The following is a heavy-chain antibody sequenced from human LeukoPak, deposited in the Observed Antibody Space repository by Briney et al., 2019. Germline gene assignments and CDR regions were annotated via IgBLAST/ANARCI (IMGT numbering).Heavy chain of an antibody. CDR2: ISESGT. V-gene: IGHV3-23*01. D-gene: IGHD1-26*01. CDR3: AKEDFSGSLLTLDH. CDR1: GFTFSSYG. J-gene: IGHJ4*02. Sequence: PGGSLRLSCAASGFTFSSYGMHWVRQAPVKGLEWVSAISESGTYYADSVRGRFTISRDNSKNTLYLQMNSLRAEDTAVYYCAKEDFSGSLLTLDHWGQGTLVTVSS.